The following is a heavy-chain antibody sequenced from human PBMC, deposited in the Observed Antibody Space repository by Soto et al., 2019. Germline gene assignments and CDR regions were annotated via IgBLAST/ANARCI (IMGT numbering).Heavy chain of an antibody. V-gene: IGHV3-66*01. CDR3: ARSHSSGWPYYYYYMDV. J-gene: IGHJ6*03. D-gene: IGHD6-19*01. Sequence: EVQLVESGGGLVQPGGSLRLSCAASGFTVSSNYMSWVRQAPGKGLEWVSVIYSGGSTYYADSVKGRFTISRDNSKNTLYLQMNCLRAEDTAVYYCARSHSSGWPYYYYYMDVWGKGTTVTVSS. CDR1: GFTVSSNY. CDR2: IYSGGST.